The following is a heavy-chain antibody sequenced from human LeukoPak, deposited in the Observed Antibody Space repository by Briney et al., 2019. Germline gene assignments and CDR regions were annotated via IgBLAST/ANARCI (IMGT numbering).Heavy chain of an antibody. D-gene: IGHD6-13*01. V-gene: IGHV1-18*01. CDR2: ISAYNGNT. CDR1: GYTLSEMS. J-gene: IGHJ2*01. Sequence: GASVRVSCKVSGYTLSEMSMHWVRQAPGKGLEWMGWISAYNGNTNYAQKLQGRVTMTTDTSTSTAYMELRSLRSDDTAVYYCARVLTARQQLVWWYFDLWGRGTLVTVSS. CDR3: ARVLTARQQLVWWYFDL.